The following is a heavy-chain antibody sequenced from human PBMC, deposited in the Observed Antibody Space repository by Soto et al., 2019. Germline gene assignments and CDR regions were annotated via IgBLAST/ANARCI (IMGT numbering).Heavy chain of an antibody. Sequence: EVQLLESGGGLVQPGGSLRLSCAASGFTFSNYAMSWVRQAPGKGLEWVSSISKSGGGTYYADSVKGRFTISRDNSKYTLYLQMNSLKAEDTAVYSCAKTSSLFDYWGQGTLVTVSS. D-gene: IGHD6-13*01. CDR2: ISKSGGGT. CDR3: AKTSSLFDY. V-gene: IGHV3-23*01. J-gene: IGHJ4*02. CDR1: GFTFSNYA.